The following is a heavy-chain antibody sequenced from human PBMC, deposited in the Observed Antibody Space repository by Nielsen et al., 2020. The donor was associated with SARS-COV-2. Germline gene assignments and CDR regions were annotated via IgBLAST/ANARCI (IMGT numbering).Heavy chain of an antibody. CDR3: ARDLVDYYDSSGYSDAFDI. CDR1: GGSTSGYY. V-gene: IGHV4-59*13. CDR2: IYFTGNT. Sequence: SETLSLTCTVSGGSTSGYYWSWIRQPPGKGLEWIGYIYFTGNTHYNPSLKSRVTISVDTSKNQFSLKLSSVTAADTAVYYCARDLVDYYDSSGYSDAFDIWGQGTMVTVSS. D-gene: IGHD3-22*01. J-gene: IGHJ3*02.